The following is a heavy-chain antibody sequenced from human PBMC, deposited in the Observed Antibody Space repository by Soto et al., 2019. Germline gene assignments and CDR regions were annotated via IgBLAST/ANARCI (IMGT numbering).Heavy chain of an antibody. D-gene: IGHD1-26*01. CDR3: SHSREWMEATRVDY. Sequence: QITLKESGPTLVKPTQTLTLTCMFSGFSLSTSGVGVGWIRQPPGKALEWLALIYWNDDNRYSPSLKSRLTITKDTSKNQVVLTMTIMDPVDTATYYCSHSREWMEATRVDYWGQGTLVTVSS. J-gene: IGHJ4*02. CDR1: GFSLSTSGVG. CDR2: IYWNDDN. V-gene: IGHV2-5*01.